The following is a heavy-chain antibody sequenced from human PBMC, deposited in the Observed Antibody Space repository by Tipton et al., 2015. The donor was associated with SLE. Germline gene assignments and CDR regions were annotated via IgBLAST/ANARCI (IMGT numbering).Heavy chain of an antibody. J-gene: IGHJ4*02. CDR3: ARSYGGKAAFDY. CDR2: IWYDGSNK. V-gene: IGHV3-33*01. Sequence: SLRLSCAASGFTFSSYGMHWVRQAPGKGLEWVAVIWYDGSNKYYADSVKGRFTISRDNSKKTLYLQMNSLRAEDTAVYYCARSYGGKAAFDYWGQGTLVTVSS. D-gene: IGHD4-23*01. CDR1: GFTFSSYG.